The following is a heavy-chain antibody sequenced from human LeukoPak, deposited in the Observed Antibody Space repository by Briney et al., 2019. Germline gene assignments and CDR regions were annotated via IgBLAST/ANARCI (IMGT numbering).Heavy chain of an antibody. CDR1: GYTFTSYY. CDR3: ASPSDYYYGMDV. Sequence: SVKVSCKASGYTFTSYYMHWVRQAPGQGLEWMGGIIPIFGTANYAQKFQGRVTITADEPTSTAYMELSSLRSEDTAVYYCASPSDYYYGMDVWGQGTTVTVSS. CDR2: IIPIFGTA. J-gene: IGHJ6*02. D-gene: IGHD6-19*01. V-gene: IGHV1-69*13.